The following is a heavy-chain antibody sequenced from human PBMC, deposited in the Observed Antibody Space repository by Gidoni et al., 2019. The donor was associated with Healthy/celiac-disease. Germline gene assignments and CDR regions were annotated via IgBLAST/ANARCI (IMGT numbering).Heavy chain of an antibody. J-gene: IGHJ4*02. Sequence: EVQLLESVGGLVQHGGSLRLSCAASGFTFSSYAMSWVRQAPGMGLEWVSAISGSGGSTYYADSVKGRFTISRDNSKNTLYLQMNSLRAEDTAVYYCAKTVEVTPDNYFDYWGQGTLVTVSS. V-gene: IGHV3-23*01. CDR2: ISGSGGST. CDR1: GFTFSSYA. D-gene: IGHD4-4*01. CDR3: AKTVEVTPDNYFDY.